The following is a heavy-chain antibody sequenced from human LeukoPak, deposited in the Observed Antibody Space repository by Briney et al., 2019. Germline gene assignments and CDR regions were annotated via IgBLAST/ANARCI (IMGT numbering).Heavy chain of an antibody. CDR2: ISGSTSTA. Sequence: PGGSLRLSCAASGFTFSSYAMSWVRQAPGKGLEWVSGISGSTSTAYYPDSVKGRFTISRDNSKNTLYLQMNSLRAEDTAVYYCAKDRYISGWYPGYCGQGTLVTVSS. D-gene: IGHD6-19*01. J-gene: IGHJ4*02. V-gene: IGHV3-23*01. CDR3: AKDRYISGWYPGY. CDR1: GFTFSSYA.